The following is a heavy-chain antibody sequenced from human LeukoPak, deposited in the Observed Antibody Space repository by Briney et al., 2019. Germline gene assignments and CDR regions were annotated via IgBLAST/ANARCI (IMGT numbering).Heavy chain of an antibody. V-gene: IGHV3-11*01. Sequence: GGSLRLSCAASGFDVDDYYMDWIRQAPVKGLEWVAYISTRDNVIYYADSVKGRFAISTDSAENSVYLQLNRLTVEDTAVYYCAREQWFRWDFWGQGILVSVSS. CDR1: GFDVDDYY. CDR3: AREQWFRWDF. J-gene: IGHJ4*02. D-gene: IGHD3-22*01. CDR2: ISTRDNVI.